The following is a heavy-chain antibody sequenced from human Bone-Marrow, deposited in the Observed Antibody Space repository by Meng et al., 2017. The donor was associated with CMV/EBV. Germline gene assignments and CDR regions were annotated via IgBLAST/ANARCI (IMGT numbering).Heavy chain of an antibody. CDR2: IYYSGST. CDR3: ARRGSSWTRLDD. D-gene: IGHD6-13*01. J-gene: IGHJ4*02. Sequence: SETLSLTCTVSGGSISSSSYYWGWIRQPPGKGLEWIGSIYYSGSTYYNQSLKSRVTISVDTSTNQFTVNLSSVTAADTAVYYCARRGSSWTRLDDWGQGTLVTVSS. V-gene: IGHV4-39*06. CDR1: GGSISSSSYY.